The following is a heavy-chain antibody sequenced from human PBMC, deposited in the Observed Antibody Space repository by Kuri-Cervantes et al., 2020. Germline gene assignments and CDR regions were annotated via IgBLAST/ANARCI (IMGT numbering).Heavy chain of an antibody. J-gene: IGHJ4*02. CDR3: ARVLRGYSYGKYYFDY. CDR2: IYYSGST. D-gene: IGHD5-18*01. CDR1: GGSISSSSYY. V-gene: IGHV4-39*07. Sequence: GSLRLSCTGSGGSISSSSYYWGWIRQPPGKGLEWIGSIYYSGSTNYNPSLKSRVTISVDTSKNQFSLKLSSVTAADTAVYYCARVLRGYSYGKYYFDYWGQGTLVTVSS.